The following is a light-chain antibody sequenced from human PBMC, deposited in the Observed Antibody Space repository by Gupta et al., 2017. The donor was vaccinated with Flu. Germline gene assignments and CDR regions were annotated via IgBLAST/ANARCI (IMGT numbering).Light chain of an antibody. CDR1: NIGTES. CDR3: QVWDRSSDHWV. Sequence: YVLTQPPSVSVAPGQPARITCGGNNIGTESVHWYQQRPGQAPVMVVYDDSLRPSGIPERFSGSNSGNTATLTISRVEAGDEADYYCQVWDRSSDHWVFGGGSRVTVL. CDR2: DDS. J-gene: IGLJ3*02. V-gene: IGLV3-21*02.